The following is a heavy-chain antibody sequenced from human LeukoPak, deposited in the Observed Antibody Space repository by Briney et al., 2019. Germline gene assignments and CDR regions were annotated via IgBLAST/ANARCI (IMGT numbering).Heavy chain of an antibody. J-gene: IGHJ4*02. CDR2: IRYDGINN. D-gene: IGHD4-17*01. V-gene: IGHV3-30*02. CDR3: AKENWPTVTTAGHTYFDS. Sequence: GASPSLSCAASESTLRISGMHWVRRPPGKGLGWVAFIRYDGINNTYAHSMKGRFTISRDNSKNTLYLQMNSLRAEDTAIYYCAKENWPTVTTAGHTYFDSWGQGTLVTLSS. CDR1: ESTLRISG.